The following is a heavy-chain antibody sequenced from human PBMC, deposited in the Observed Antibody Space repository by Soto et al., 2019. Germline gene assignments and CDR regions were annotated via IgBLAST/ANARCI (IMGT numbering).Heavy chain of an antibody. D-gene: IGHD1-26*01. J-gene: IGHJ6*02. Sequence: GGSLRLSCAASGFIFNSYTMHWVRQAPGKGLEWVAVISYNGSNKYYADSAKGRFSISRDNSKNTLYLQMNSLRAEDTAVYYCARDGGSYFDLYYGIDVWGQGTTVTVSS. CDR2: ISYNGSNK. CDR1: GFIFNSYT. CDR3: ARDGGSYFDLYYGIDV. V-gene: IGHV3-30-3*01.